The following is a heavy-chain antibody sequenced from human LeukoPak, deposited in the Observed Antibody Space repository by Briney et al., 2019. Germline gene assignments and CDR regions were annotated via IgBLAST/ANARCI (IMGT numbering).Heavy chain of an antibody. CDR1: GYTLTELS. CDR3: ATDRGEYYDSSGSIFDY. V-gene: IGHV1-24*01. Sequence: ASVKVSCKVSGYTLTELSMDWVRQAPGKGLEWMGGFDPEDGETIYAQKFQGRVTMTEDTSTDTAYMELSSLRSEDTAVYYCATDRGEYYDSSGSIFDYWGQGTLVTVSS. J-gene: IGHJ4*02. D-gene: IGHD3-22*01. CDR2: FDPEDGET.